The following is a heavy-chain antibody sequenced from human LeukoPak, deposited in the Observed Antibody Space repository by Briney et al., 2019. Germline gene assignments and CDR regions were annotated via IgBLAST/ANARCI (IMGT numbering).Heavy chain of an antibody. CDR3: ASAPWGSYRYTSPRLDY. D-gene: IGHD3-16*02. Sequence: SETLSLTCAVSGYSISSGYYSGWSRQRPRKGLEWIGGIYHSGGTYYNPSLKSRVTISVDTSKYQFSLKLSSVTAADTAVYYCASAPWGSYRYTSPRLDYWGQGTLVTVSS. V-gene: IGHV4-38-2*01. J-gene: IGHJ4*02. CDR1: GYSISSGYY. CDR2: IYHSGGT.